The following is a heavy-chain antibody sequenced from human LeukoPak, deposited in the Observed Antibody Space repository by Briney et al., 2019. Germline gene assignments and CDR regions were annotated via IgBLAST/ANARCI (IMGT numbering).Heavy chain of an antibody. D-gene: IGHD3-10*01. CDR3: ATGVTMVRGVLSRGFGY. CDR2: MNPNSGNT. V-gene: IGHV1-8*01. J-gene: IGHJ4*02. CDR1: GYTFTSYD. Sequence: ASVKVSCKASGYTFTSYDINWVRQATGQGLEWMGWMNPNSGNTVYAQKFQGRVTMTRNTSISTVYMELSSLRSEDTAVYYCATGVTMVRGVLSRGFGYCGQGTLVTVSS.